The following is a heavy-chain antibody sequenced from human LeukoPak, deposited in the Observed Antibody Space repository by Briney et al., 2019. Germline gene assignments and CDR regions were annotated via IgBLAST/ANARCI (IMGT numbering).Heavy chain of an antibody. CDR3: AKGREKSVPGIAAAGAGPFDY. CDR1: GFTFSSYG. Sequence: PGGSLRLSCAASGFTFSSYGMHWVRQAPGKGLEWVAFIRYDGSNKYYADSVKGRFTISRDNSKNTLYLQMNSLRAEDTAVYYCAKGREKSVPGIAAAGAGPFDYWGQGTLVTVSS. CDR2: IRYDGSNK. D-gene: IGHD6-13*01. V-gene: IGHV3-30*02. J-gene: IGHJ4*02.